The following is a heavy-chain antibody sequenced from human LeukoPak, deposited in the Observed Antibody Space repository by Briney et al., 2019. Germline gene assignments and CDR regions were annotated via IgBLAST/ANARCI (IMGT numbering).Heavy chain of an antibody. CDR1: GYTFTSYG. V-gene: IGHV1-18*01. J-gene: IGHJ4*02. CDR3: ARGYNWNGHFDY. D-gene: IGHD1-20*01. Sequence: ASVKVSCKASGYTFTSYGISSVRQAPGQGLEWMGWISAYNGNTNYAQKLQGRVTMTTDTSTSTAYIELRSLGSDDTAVYYCARGYNWNGHFDYWGQGTLVTVSS. CDR2: ISAYNGNT.